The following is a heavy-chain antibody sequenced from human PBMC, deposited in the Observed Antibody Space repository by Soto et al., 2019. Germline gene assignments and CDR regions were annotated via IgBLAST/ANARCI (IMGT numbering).Heavy chain of an antibody. J-gene: IGHJ4*02. CDR3: AISLVDIVVVVAATGFSFDY. CDR1: GGTFSSYT. D-gene: IGHD2-15*01. V-gene: IGHV1-69*02. CDR2: IIPILGIA. Sequence: SVKVSCKASGGTFSSYTISWVRQAPGQGLEWMGRIIPILGIANYAQKFQGRVTITADKSTSTAYMELSSLRSEDTAVYYCAISLVDIVVVVAATGFSFDYWGQGTLVTVSS.